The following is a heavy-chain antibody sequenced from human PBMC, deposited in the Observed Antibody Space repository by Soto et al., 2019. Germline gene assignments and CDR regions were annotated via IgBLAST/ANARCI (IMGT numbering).Heavy chain of an antibody. CDR3: ATYQLATGFTY. V-gene: IGHV1-8*01. CDR2: VILNSGDT. Sequence: ASVKVSCKTSGYYDINWVRRAPGQGLEWMGWVILNSGDTGNAQKFQGRLTLTGDTSTSTVYMELRDLRSEDTAVYYCATYQLATGFTYWGQGTLVTVSS. J-gene: IGHJ4*02. CDR1: GYYD. D-gene: IGHD1-1*01.